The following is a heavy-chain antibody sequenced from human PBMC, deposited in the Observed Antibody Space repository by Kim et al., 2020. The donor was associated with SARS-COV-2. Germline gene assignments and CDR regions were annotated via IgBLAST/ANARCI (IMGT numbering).Heavy chain of an antibody. J-gene: IGHJ6*03. CDR3: ARGLEGSSWSGLYYYYYMDV. V-gene: IGHV7-4-1*02. D-gene: IGHD6-13*01. Sequence: ASVKVSCKASGYTFTSYAMNWVRQAPGQGLEWMGWINTNTGNPTYAQGFTGRFVFSLDTSVSTAYLQISSLKADDTAVYYCARGLEGSSWSGLYYYYYMDVWGKGTTVTVSS. CDR1: GYTFTSYA. CDR2: INTNTGNP.